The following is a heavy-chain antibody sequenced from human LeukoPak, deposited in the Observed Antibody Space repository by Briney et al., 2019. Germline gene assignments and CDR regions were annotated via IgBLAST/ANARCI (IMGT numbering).Heavy chain of an antibody. CDR2: LHTSGST. CDR3: ARDQYYYDSSGYYPFDY. V-gene: IGHV4-4*07. J-gene: IGHJ4*02. Sequence: PSETLSLTCIFSGGSISSYYWSWIRQPAGKGLEWIGRLHTSGSTNYNPSLKSRVTMSVDTSKNQFSLKLSSVTAADTAAYYCARDQYYYDSSGYYPFDYWGQGTLVTVSS. CDR1: GGSISSYY. D-gene: IGHD3-22*01.